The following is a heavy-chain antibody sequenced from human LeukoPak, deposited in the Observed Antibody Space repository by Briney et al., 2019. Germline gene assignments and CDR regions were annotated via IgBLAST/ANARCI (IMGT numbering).Heavy chain of an antibody. Sequence: GGSLRLSCAASEFTFSSYGMHWVRQAPGKGLEWVAVISYDGSNKYYADSVKGRFTISRDNSKNTLYLQMNSLRAEDTAVYYCARGMDWGDPFHIWGQGTMVTVSS. CDR2: ISYDGSNK. J-gene: IGHJ3*02. V-gene: IGHV3-30*03. CDR1: EFTFSSYG. D-gene: IGHD3-16*01. CDR3: ARGMDWGDPFHI.